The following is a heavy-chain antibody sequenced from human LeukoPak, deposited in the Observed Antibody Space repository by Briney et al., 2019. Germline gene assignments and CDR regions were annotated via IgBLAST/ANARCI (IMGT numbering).Heavy chain of an antibody. V-gene: IGHV3-23*01. Sequence: GGSLRLSCAASGFTFSSYAMSWVRQAPGKGLEWVSTISVSGGNTYYADSVKGRFTISRDNSKSTLYLQMNSLRAEDTAVYYCAKETGYSSGWYLDYWGQGTLVTVSS. CDR2: ISVSGGNT. J-gene: IGHJ4*02. CDR1: GFTFSSYA. D-gene: IGHD6-19*01. CDR3: AKETGYSSGWYLDY.